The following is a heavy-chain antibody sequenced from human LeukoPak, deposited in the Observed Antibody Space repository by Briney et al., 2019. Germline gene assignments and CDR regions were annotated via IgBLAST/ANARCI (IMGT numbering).Heavy chain of an antibody. Sequence: GGSLRLSCAASGFTFSSYSMNWVRQAPGKGLEWVSSISSSSSYIYYADSVKGRFTISRDNAKNSLYLQMNSLRAEDTAVYYCARGFMIGNYYDSSGYYQPGAVWFDPWGQGTLVTVSS. D-gene: IGHD3-22*01. CDR3: ARGFMIGNYYDSSGYYQPGAVWFDP. CDR2: ISSSSSYI. V-gene: IGHV3-21*01. CDR1: GFTFSSYS. J-gene: IGHJ5*02.